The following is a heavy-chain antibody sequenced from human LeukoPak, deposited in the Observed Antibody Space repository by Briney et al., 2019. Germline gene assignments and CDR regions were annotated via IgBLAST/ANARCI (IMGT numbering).Heavy chain of an antibody. CDR3: AKRAGTYYYDSSGYYFDY. V-gene: IGHV3-23*01. Sequence: PGGSLRLSCAASGFTFSRYAMSWVRQAPGKGLEWVSAISGSGGSTYYADSVKGRFTISRDNSKNTLYLQMNSLRAEDTAVYYCAKRAGTYYYDSSGYYFDYWGQGTLVTVSS. CDR2: ISGSGGST. D-gene: IGHD3-22*01. CDR1: GFTFSRYA. J-gene: IGHJ4*02.